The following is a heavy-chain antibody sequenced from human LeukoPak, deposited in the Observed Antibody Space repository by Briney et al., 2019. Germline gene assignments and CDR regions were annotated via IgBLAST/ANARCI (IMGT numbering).Heavy chain of an antibody. J-gene: IGHJ3*01. Sequence: GGSLRLSCAASGFTFSSYAMSWVRQAPGKGPEWISTITGSGVTTYYADSVKGRFTISRDNSKNTLYLQMNSLRAEDTAVYYCASAPGPYDFWSGYLPDWGQGTMVTVSS. D-gene: IGHD3-3*01. CDR2: ITGSGVTT. CDR3: ASAPGPYDFWSGYLPD. CDR1: GFTFSSYA. V-gene: IGHV3-23*01.